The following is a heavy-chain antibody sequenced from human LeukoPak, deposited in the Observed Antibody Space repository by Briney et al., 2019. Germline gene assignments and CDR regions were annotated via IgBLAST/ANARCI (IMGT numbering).Heavy chain of an antibody. CDR3: ARHVLYSYGPQWWFDP. Sequence: VCDMPGRCKKRMGWIDASDSYTNYGPSFQGQVTISDDKSSSTAYLQWSSLKASDTAIYYCARHVLYSYGPQWWFDPWGQGTLVTVSS. CDR2: IDASDSYT. J-gene: IGHJ5*02. D-gene: IGHD5-18*01. V-gene: IGHV5-10-1*04.